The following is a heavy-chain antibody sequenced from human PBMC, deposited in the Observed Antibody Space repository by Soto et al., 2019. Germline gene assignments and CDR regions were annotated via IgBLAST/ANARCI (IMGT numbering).Heavy chain of an antibody. J-gene: IGHJ6*02. CDR1: GYSFTSYW. V-gene: IGHV5-51*01. CDR3: ARHGGRSSDSWSGYYIGYYYYGMDV. Sequence: GESLKISCKGSGYSFTSYWIGWVRQMPGKGLEWMGIIYPGDSDTRYSPSFQGQVTISADKSISTAYLQWSSLKASDTAMYYCARHGGRSSDSWSGYYIGYYYYGMDVWGQGTTVTVSS. CDR2: IYPGDSDT. D-gene: IGHD3-3*01.